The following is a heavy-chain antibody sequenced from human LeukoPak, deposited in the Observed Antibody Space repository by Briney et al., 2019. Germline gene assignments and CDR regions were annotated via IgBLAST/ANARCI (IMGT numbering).Heavy chain of an antibody. V-gene: IGHV1-2*02. D-gene: IGHD6-13*01. Sequence: GASVKVSCKASGYTFTGYYMHWVRQAPGQGLEWMGWINPNSGGTNYAQKFQGRVTMTRDTSISTAYMELSSLRSEDTAVYYCARRADSSSWYDYWGQGTLVTVSS. CDR1: GYTFTGYY. CDR3: ARRADSSSWYDY. J-gene: IGHJ4*02. CDR2: INPNSGGT.